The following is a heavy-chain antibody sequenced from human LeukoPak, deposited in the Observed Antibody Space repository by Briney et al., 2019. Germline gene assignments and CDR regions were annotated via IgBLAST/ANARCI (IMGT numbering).Heavy chain of an antibody. CDR2: IYYSGST. V-gene: IGHV4-59*01. J-gene: IGHJ4*02. CDR3: ARYTVVTRNFDY. CDR1: GGSISSYY. Sequence: SETLSLTCTVSGGSISSYYWSWIRQPPGKGLEWIGYIYYSGSTNYNPSLKSRDTISVDTSKNQFSLKLSSVTAADTAVYYCARYTVVTRNFDYWGQGTLVTVSS. D-gene: IGHD4-23*01.